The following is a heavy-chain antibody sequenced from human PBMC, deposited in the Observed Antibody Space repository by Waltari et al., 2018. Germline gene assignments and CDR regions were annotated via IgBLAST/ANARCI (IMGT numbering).Heavy chain of an antibody. Sequence: QVQLQESGPGLVKPSETLSLTCTVSGGSISSYYWSWIRQPPGKGLEWIGYIYYSGSTNYNPSLKSRVTISVDTSKNQFSLKLSSVTAADTAVYYCARSLVVVTYFDYWGQGTLVTVSS. V-gene: IGHV4-59*01. J-gene: IGHJ4*02. CDR2: IYYSGST. CDR1: GGSISSYY. CDR3: ARSLVVVTYFDY. D-gene: IGHD3-22*01.